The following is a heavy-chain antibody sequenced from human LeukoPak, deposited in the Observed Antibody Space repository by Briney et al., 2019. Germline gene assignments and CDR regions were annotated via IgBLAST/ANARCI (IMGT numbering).Heavy chain of an antibody. CDR2: IYYSGST. D-gene: IGHD3-3*01. CDR1: GGSISSYY. J-gene: IGHJ5*02. Sequence: PSETLSLTCTVSGGSISSYYWSWIRQHPGKGLEWIGYIYYSGSTNYNPSLKSRVTISVDTSKNQFSLKLSSVTAADTAVYYCARDRADFWSGYYGAWFDPWGKGTLVTVSS. V-gene: IGHV4-59*01. CDR3: ARDRADFWSGYYGAWFDP.